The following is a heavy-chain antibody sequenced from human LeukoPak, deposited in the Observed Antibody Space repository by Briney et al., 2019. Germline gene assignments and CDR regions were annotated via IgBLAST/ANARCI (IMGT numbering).Heavy chain of an antibody. V-gene: IGHV1-18*01. CDR1: GYTFTSYG. D-gene: IGHD1-14*01. Sequence: GASVKVSCKASGYTFTSYGISWLRQAPGQGLEWMGWISVYNGNTNYAQKLQGRVTMTTDTSTSTAYMELRSLRSDDTAVYYCARDIKRSRARWENLGFDPWGQGTLVTVSS. J-gene: IGHJ5*02. CDR3: ARDIKRSRARWENLGFDP. CDR2: ISVYNGNT.